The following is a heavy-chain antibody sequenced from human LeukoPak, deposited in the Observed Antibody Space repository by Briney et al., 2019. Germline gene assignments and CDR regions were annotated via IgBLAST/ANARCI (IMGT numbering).Heavy chain of an antibody. CDR2: VSYSGST. CDR3: ARDSFYSGSDY. CDR1: GGSVSSGGSVSSGRYY. J-gene: IGHJ4*02. Sequence: PSETLSLTCTVSGGSVSSGGSVSSGRYYWSWIRQPPGKVLEWIGYVSYSGSTNYNPSLHSRVTISIDTSMNQFSLKLSSVTAADTAVYFCARDSFYSGSDYWGQGTLVTVSA. V-gene: IGHV4-61*01. D-gene: IGHD1-26*01.